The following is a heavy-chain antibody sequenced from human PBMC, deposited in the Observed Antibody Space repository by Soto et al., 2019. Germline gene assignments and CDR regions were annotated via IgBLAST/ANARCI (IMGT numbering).Heavy chain of an antibody. CDR1: GFTFRDYE. CDR2: ISDDGTSM. V-gene: IGHV3-48*03. D-gene: IGHD2-8*01. CDR3: ATATGGVLYYAMDV. J-gene: IGHJ6*02. Sequence: PGGSLRLSCAASGFTFRDYEMNWVRQAPGKGLEWLSYISDDGTSMQYADSVKGRFTISRDNTKTSLYLQMTSLRGDDTAVYYCATATGGVLYYAMDVWGQGVTVTVYS.